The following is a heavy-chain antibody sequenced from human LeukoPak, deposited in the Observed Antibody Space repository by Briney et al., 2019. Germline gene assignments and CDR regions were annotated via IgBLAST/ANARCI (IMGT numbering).Heavy chain of an antibody. CDR3: ARDVSGYAPGDY. CDR2: IWYDGSNK. D-gene: IGHD3-3*01. J-gene: IGHJ4*02. V-gene: IGHV3-33*01. CDR1: GFTFSSYG. Sequence: GGSLRLSCAASGFTFSSYGMHWVRQAPGKGLEWVTVIWYDGSNKYYADSVKGRFTISRDNSKNTLYLQMNSLRAEDTAVYCCARDVSGYAPGDYWGQGTLVTVSS.